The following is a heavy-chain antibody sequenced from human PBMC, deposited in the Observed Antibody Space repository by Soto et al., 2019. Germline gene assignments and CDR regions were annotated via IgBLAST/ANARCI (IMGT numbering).Heavy chain of an antibody. CDR3: AICNEGGDCYFDY. J-gene: IGHJ4*02. CDR2: ISYDGSNK. D-gene: IGHD2-21*02. Sequence: QVQLVESGGGVVQPGRSLRLSCAASGFTFSSYAMHWVRQAPGKGLEWVAVISYDGSNKYYADSVKGRFTISRDNSKNTLYLQMNSLRAEDTAVYYCAICNEGGDCYFDYWGQGTLVTVSS. CDR1: GFTFSSYA. V-gene: IGHV3-30-3*01.